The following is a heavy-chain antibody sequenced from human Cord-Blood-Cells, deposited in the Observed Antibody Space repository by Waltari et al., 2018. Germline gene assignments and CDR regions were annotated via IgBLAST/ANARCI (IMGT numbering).Heavy chain of an antibody. CDR1: GGSISSSSYY. CDR3: ASWWSYYAFDI. V-gene: IGHV4-39*01. J-gene: IGHJ3*02. Sequence: QLQLQESGPGLVKPSETLSLTCTVSGGSISSSSYYWGWIRQPPGKGLECSGSIYYSGSTYYNPSLKSRVTISVDTSKNQFSLKLSSVTAADTAVYYCASWWSYYAFDIWGQGTMVTVSS. D-gene: IGHD1-26*01. CDR2: IYYSGST.